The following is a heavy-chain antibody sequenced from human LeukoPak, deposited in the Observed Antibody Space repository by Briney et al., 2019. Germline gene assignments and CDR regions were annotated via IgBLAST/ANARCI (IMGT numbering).Heavy chain of an antibody. Sequence: PSETLSLTCAVYGGSFSGYYWSWIRQPPGKGLEWIGEINHSGSTNYNPSLKSRVTISVDTSKNQFSLKLSSVTAADTAVYYCAIVGGDSWDYFDYWGQGTLVTVSS. D-gene: IGHD2-21*02. V-gene: IGHV4-34*01. CDR3: AIVGGDSWDYFDY. CDR1: GGSFSGYY. J-gene: IGHJ4*02. CDR2: INHSGST.